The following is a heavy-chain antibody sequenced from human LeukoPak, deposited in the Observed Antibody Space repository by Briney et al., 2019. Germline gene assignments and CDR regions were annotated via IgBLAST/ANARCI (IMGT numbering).Heavy chain of an antibody. CDR1: GYTFTSYG. Sequence: GSSVKVSFKASGYTFTSYGISWVRQAPEQGLEWMAWISAYNGNTNYAQKLQGRVTMTTDTSTSTAYMELRSLRSDDTAVYYCASVSGYGSSGYYYWGQGTLVTVSS. V-gene: IGHV1-18*01. CDR2: ISAYNGNT. D-gene: IGHD3-22*01. J-gene: IGHJ4*02. CDR3: ASVSGYGSSGYYY.